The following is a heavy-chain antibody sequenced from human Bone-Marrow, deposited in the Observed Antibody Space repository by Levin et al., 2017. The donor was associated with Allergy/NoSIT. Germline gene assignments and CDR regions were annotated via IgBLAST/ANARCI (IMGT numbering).Heavy chain of an antibody. Sequence: SCEGSGFTFNSAWMSWVRQVPEKGLEWIAHIKNQYSGATTDYAAPVKGRFTISRDDSKDTLYLQMNSLKSEDTGVYYCTTGVAATPQDGYWGQGTLVTVSS. CDR3: TTGVAATPQDGY. CDR2: IKNQYSGATT. V-gene: IGHV3-15*01. D-gene: IGHD2-15*01. J-gene: IGHJ1*01. CDR1: GFTFNSAW.